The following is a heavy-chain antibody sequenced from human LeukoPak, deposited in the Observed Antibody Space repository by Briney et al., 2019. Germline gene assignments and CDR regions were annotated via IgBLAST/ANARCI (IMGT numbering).Heavy chain of an antibody. V-gene: IGHV4-39*01. D-gene: IGHD3-3*01. CDR1: GGSISSSSYY. CDR2: IYYSGST. CDR3: ARTPFRITIFGVNWFDP. Sequence: PSETLSLTCTVSGGSISSSSYYWGWIREPPGKGLEWIGSIYYSGSTYYNPSLKSRVTISVDTSKNQFSLKLSSVTAADTAVYYCARTPFRITIFGVNWFDPWGQGTLVTVSS. J-gene: IGHJ5*02.